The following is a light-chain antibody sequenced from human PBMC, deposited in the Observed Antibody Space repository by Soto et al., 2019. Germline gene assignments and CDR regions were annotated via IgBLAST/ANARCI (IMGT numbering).Light chain of an antibody. V-gene: IGKV1-39*01. CDR3: QQSNSPPFT. Sequence: DIQMTQSPSSLSASVGDRVTITCRASQSISTFLSWYQQRAGKAPKLLIYAATSVLSGVPSRFSGGGSGTDFTLTISSLQPEDFATYFCQQSNSPPFTFGPGTKVDIK. CDR1: QSISTF. CDR2: AAT. J-gene: IGKJ3*01.